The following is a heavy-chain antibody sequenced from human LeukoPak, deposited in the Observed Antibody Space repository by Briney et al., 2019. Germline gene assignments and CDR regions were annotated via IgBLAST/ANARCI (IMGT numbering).Heavy chain of an antibody. J-gene: IGHJ4*02. CDR3: ARGRVLRYFDWVRPLDY. CDR1: GGSISSYY. D-gene: IGHD3-9*01. Sequence: SETLSLTCTVSGGSISSYYWSWIRQPPGKGLEWIGYIYYSGSTNYNPSLKSRVTISVDTSKNQFSLKLSSVTAADTAVYYCARGRVLRYFDWVRPLDYWGQGTLVTVSS. CDR2: IYYSGST. V-gene: IGHV4-59*01.